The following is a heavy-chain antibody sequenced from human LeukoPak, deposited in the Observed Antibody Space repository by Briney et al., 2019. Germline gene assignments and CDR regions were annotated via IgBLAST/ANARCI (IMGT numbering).Heavy chain of an antibody. CDR3: ARDYYGSGSYYSDY. Sequence: ASVKVSCKASGGTSSSYAISWVRQAPGQGLEWMGGIIPIFGTANYAQKFQGRVTITADKSTRTAYMELSSLRSEDTAVYYCARDYYGSGSYYSDYWGQGTLVTVSS. J-gene: IGHJ4*02. V-gene: IGHV1-69*06. CDR1: GGTSSSYA. CDR2: IIPIFGTA. D-gene: IGHD3-10*01.